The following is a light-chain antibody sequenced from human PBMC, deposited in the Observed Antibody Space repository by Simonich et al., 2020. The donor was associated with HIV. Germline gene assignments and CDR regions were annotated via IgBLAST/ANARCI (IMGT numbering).Light chain of an antibody. Sequence: DIVMTQSPDSLAVSLGERATINCKSNQSVLYSSNNKNYLAWYQQKPGQPPKLLIYWASTRESGVPDRFSGGGSGTDFTLTISSLQTEDVAVYYCQQYYGTPLTFGGGTRVEIK. CDR1: QSVLYSSNNKNY. J-gene: IGKJ4*01. CDR3: QQYYGTPLT. V-gene: IGKV4-1*01. CDR2: WAS.